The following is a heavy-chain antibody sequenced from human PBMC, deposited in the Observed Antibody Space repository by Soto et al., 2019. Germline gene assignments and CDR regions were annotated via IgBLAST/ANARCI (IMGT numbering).Heavy chain of an antibody. CDR2: ISYDGSSK. D-gene: IGHD2-15*01. V-gene: IGHV3-30-3*01. CDR1: GFTFSSYA. CDR3: ARDGQLVCSGGSCYSGGLDY. J-gene: IGHJ4*02. Sequence: GGSLRLSCAASGFTFSSYAIHWVRQAPGKGLEWVAVISYDGSSKYYADSVKGRFTISRDNSKNTVYLQMNSLRAEDTALYYCARDGQLVCSGGSCYSGGLDYWGQGTLVTVSS.